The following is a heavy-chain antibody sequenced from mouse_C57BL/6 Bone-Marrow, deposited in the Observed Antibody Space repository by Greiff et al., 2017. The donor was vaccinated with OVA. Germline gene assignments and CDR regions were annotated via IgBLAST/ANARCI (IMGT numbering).Heavy chain of an antibody. D-gene: IGHD1-1*01. J-gene: IGHJ3*01. Sequence: VQLKESGGGLVKPGGSLKLSCAASGFTFSSYAMSWVRQTPEKRLEWVATISDGGSYTYYPDNVKGRFTISRDNAKNNLYLQMSHLKSEDTAMYYCAREGGYGRIFFAYWGQGTLVTVSA. CDR1: GFTFSSYA. CDR2: ISDGGSYT. V-gene: IGHV5-4*01. CDR3: AREGGYGRIFFAY.